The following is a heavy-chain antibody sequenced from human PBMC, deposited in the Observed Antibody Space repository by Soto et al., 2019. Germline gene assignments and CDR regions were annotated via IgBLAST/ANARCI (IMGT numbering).Heavy chain of an antibody. D-gene: IGHD3-3*01. Sequence: PSETLSLTCTVSGGSVSSGSYYWSWIRQPPGKGLEWIGCIYYSGSTNYNPSLKSRVTISVDTSKNQFSLKLSSVTAADTAVYYCARDTYYDFWSGYSDYYYGMDVWGQGTTVTVSS. V-gene: IGHV4-61*01. J-gene: IGHJ6*02. CDR2: IYYSGST. CDR3: ARDTYYDFWSGYSDYYYGMDV. CDR1: GGSVSSGSYY.